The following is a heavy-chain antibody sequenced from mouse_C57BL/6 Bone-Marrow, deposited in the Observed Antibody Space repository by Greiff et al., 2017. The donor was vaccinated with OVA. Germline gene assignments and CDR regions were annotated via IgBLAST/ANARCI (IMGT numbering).Heavy chain of an antibody. V-gene: IGHV5-6*01. J-gene: IGHJ3*01. Sequence: EVQLVESGGDLVKPGGSLKLSCAASGFTFSSYGMSWVRQTPDKRLEWVATISSGGSYTYYPDSVKGRFTISRDNAKNTLYLQMSSLKSEDTAMYYCARWYYGSSLAYWGQGTLVTVSA. D-gene: IGHD1-1*01. CDR2: ISSGGSYT. CDR3: ARWYYGSSLAY. CDR1: GFTFSSYG.